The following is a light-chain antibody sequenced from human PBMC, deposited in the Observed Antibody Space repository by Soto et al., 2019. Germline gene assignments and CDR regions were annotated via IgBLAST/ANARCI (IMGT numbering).Light chain of an antibody. CDR2: AAS. CDR3: QQLNSYPLT. CDR1: QDITNY. V-gene: IGKV1-27*01. Sequence: DIQMTQSPSSLSASVGDRVAITCRASQDITNYLAWYQQKPGKVPKLLIYAASTLQSGVPSRFSGSGSGTDFTLTISRLQPEDVATYYCQQLNSYPLTFGGGTKVDI. J-gene: IGKJ4*01.